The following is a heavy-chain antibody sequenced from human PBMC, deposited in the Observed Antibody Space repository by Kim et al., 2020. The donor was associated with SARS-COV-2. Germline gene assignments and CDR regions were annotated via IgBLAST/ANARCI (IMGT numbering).Heavy chain of an antibody. CDR3: AREVRYGSGSYYTYYYGMDV. D-gene: IGHD3-10*01. V-gene: IGHV3-53*01. CDR1: GFTVSSNY. J-gene: IGHJ6*02. CDR2: IYSGGST. Sequence: GGSLRLSCAASGFTVSSNYMSWVRQAPGKGLGWVPVIYSGGSTYYADSVKGRFTISRDNSKNTLYLQMNSLRAENTPVYYCAREVRYGSGSYYTYYYGMDVWGQGTTVTVSS.